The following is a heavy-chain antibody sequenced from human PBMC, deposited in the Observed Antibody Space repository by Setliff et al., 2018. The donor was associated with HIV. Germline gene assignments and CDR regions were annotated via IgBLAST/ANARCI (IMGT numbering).Heavy chain of an antibody. CDR2: VGAVGGPT. CDR1: GFTFITYA. D-gene: IGHD3-10*02. CDR3: AKVFVFGIDAFDI. V-gene: IGHV3-23*01. J-gene: IGHJ3*02. Sequence: LRLSCAASGFTFITYAMGWVRQAPGKGLEWVSTVGAVGGPTHYAESVKGRFTISKDNSKNALYLQMSSLRDEDTAVYYCAKVFVFGIDAFDIWGQGTMVTVSS.